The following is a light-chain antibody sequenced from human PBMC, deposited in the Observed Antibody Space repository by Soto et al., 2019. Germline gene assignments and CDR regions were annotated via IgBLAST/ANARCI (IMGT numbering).Light chain of an antibody. V-gene: IGLV2-23*02. CDR3: KSYAGSNTYV. CDR1: SSDIGSYDL. Sequence: QSALTQPASVSGSPGQSITISCTGTSSDIGSYDLVSWYQQHPGKAPKLLIFDVNKRPAGVSNRFSGSKSGNTASLTISGLQAADEADYFCKSYAGSNTYVFGSGTKLTVL. CDR2: DVN. J-gene: IGLJ1*01.